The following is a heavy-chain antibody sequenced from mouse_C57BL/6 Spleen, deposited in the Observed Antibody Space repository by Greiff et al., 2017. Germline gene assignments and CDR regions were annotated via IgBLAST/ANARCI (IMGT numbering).Heavy chain of an antibody. D-gene: IGHD1-1*01. CDR2: IYPGSGST. J-gene: IGHJ2*01. Sequence: QVQLQQPGAELVKPGASVKMSCKASGYTFTSYWITWVKQRPGQGLEWIGDIYPGSGSTNYNEKFKSKATLTVDTSSSTAYMQLSSLTSEDSAVYYCARSPYYYGSSYRYYFDYWGQGATLTVSS. CDR1: GYTFTSYW. V-gene: IGHV1-55*01. CDR3: ARSPYYYGSSYRYYFDY.